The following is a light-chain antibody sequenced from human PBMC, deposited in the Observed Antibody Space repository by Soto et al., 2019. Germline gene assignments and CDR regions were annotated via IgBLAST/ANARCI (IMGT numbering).Light chain of an antibody. CDR1: QSVSSSY. Sequence: EIVLTQSPATLSLSPGERATLSCGASQSVSSSYLAWYQQKPGLAPRLLIYDASSRATGIPDRLSGSGSGTDFTLTISRLEPEDFAVYYCQQYGSSPSWTFGKGTKVEIK. V-gene: IGKV3D-20*01. CDR3: QQYGSSPSWT. CDR2: DAS. J-gene: IGKJ1*01.